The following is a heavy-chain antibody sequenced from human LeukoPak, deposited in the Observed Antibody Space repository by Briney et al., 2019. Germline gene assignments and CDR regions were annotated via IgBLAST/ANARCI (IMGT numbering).Heavy chain of an antibody. V-gene: IGHV1-69*13. D-gene: IGHD3-3*01. CDR2: IIPIFGTA. CDR1: GGTFSSYA. J-gene: IGHJ4*02. Sequence: SVKVSCKASGGTFSSYAISWVRQAPGQGLEWMGGIIPIFGTANYAQKFQGRVTITADESTSTAYMELSSLRSEDTAVYYCARLITIFGVFDSRHFDYWGQGTLVTVSS. CDR3: ARLITIFGVFDSRHFDY.